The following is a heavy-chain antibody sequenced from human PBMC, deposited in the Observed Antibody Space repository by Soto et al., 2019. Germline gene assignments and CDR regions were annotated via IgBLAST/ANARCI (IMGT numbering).Heavy chain of an antibody. CDR2: LNPDTAST. J-gene: IGHJ4*02. Sequence: QVQLVQSGAEVKKPGASVTVSCKASGYSFANYTIHWVRQAPGQGLEWMGWLNPDTASTKFSPKFQGRVIITRDKSANTAFMQLTSLPSEDTALYYCARGGGYYGSGAYYRGYFAHLGLGTLVAVSS. CDR3: ARGGGYYGSGAYYRGYFAH. D-gene: IGHD3-10*01. V-gene: IGHV1-3*01. CDR1: GYSFANYT.